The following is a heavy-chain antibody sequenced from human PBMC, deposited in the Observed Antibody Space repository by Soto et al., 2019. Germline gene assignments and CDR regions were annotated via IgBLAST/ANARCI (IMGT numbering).Heavy chain of an antibody. Sequence: SETLSLTCAFSSGSISSSNWWSWVRQPPGKGLEWIGEIYHSGSTNYNPSLKSPVTISVDKSKNQFSLKLSSVTAADTAVYYCARVFYDILTGSYYFDYWGQGTLVTVSS. CDR1: SGSISSSNW. V-gene: IGHV4-4*02. J-gene: IGHJ4*02. CDR2: IYHSGST. CDR3: ARVFYDILTGSYYFDY. D-gene: IGHD3-9*01.